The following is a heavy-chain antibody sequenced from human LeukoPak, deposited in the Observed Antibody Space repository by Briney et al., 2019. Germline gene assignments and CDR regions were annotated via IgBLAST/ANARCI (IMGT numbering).Heavy chain of an antibody. Sequence: SETLSLTCAVYGGSFSGYYWSWIRQPPGKGLEWIGEINHSGSTNYNPSLKSRVTISVDTSKNQFSLKLSSVTAEDTAVYYCARMSLRYFDWSSGGQDYWGQGTLVTVSS. J-gene: IGHJ4*02. CDR3: ARMSLRYFDWSSGGQDY. CDR2: INHSGST. V-gene: IGHV4-34*01. CDR1: GGSFSGYY. D-gene: IGHD3-9*01.